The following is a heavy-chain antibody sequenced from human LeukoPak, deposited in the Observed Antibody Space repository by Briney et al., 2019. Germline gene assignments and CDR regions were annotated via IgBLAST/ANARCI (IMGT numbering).Heavy chain of an antibody. J-gene: IGHJ4*02. CDR2: IWYDGSYK. CDR1: GFTFSNYG. V-gene: IGHV3-33*06. CDR3: AKVVQYTASTGTGLDY. Sequence: GGSLRLSCVASGFTFSNYGMHWVRQAPGKGLDWVAVIWYDGSYKYYADFVKGRFTISRENPKNTLYLQMNSLRAEDTGIYYCAKVVQYTASTGTGLDYWGQGTLVTVSS. D-gene: IGHD6-13*01.